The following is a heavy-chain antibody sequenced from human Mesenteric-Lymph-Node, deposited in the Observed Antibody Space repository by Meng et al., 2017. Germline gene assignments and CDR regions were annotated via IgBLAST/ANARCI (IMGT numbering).Heavy chain of an antibody. D-gene: IGHD1-14*01. CDR2: IPHRGSS. CDR3: VRDPTGGEDHQRV. J-gene: IGHJ4*02. Sequence: QWHLRDARRAHDNPPDTLPLPRACACDSITNHDRWAWARQPPGKGLEWIGEIPHRGSSAYNPSLKSRVSMSIDNSKNQFSLKLNSMTAADTAVYYCVRDPTGGEDHQRVWGQGTLVTVSS. CDR1: CDSITNHDR. V-gene: IGHV4-4*03.